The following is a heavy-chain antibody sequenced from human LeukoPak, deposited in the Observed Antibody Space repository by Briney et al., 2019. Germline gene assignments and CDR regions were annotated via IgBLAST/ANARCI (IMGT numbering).Heavy chain of an antibody. V-gene: IGHV7-4-1*02. CDR1: GYSVSDYY. CDR2: INTNTGNP. J-gene: IGHJ4*02. Sequence: ASVKVSCRTYGYSVSDYYLHWVRQAPGQGLEWMGWINTNTGNPTYAQGFTGRFVFSLDTSVSTAYLQISSLKAEDTAVYYCARVGEQWLTNFDYWGQGTLVTVSS. CDR3: ARVGEQWLTNFDY. D-gene: IGHD6-19*01.